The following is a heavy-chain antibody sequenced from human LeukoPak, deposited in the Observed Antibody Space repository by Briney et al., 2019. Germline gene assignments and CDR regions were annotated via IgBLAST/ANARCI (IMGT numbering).Heavy chain of an antibody. CDR1: GGSISSYY. D-gene: IGHD3-10*01. Sequence: RASETLSLTCTVSGGSISSYYWSWIRQPPGKGLEWIGYIYYSGSTNYNPSLKSRVTISVDTSKNQFSLKLSSVTAADTAVYYCASMVRGVSSFDYWGQGTLVTVSS. J-gene: IGHJ4*02. CDR3: ASMVRGVSSFDY. V-gene: IGHV4-59*08. CDR2: IYYSGST.